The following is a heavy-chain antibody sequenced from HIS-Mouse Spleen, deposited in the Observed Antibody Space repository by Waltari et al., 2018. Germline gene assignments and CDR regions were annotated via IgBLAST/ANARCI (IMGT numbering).Heavy chain of an antibody. D-gene: IGHD6-13*01. CDR2: IYYSGST. Sequence: QLQLQESGPGLVKPSETLSLTCPVPGGSISSSSSSWGWIRQPPGKGLEWIGSIYYSGSTYYNPSLKSRVTISVDTSKNQFSLKLSSVTAADTAVYYCAREIPYSSSWYDWYFDLWGRGTLVTVSS. J-gene: IGHJ2*01. V-gene: IGHV4-39*07. CDR3: AREIPYSSSWYDWYFDL. CDR1: GGSISSSSSS.